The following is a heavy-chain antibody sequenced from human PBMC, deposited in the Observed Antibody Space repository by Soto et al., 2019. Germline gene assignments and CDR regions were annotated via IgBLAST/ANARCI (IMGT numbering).Heavy chain of an antibody. Sequence: SXKVSFKASGYTXTGYYMDLVRQAPGQGLEWMGWINPNSGGKNYAQKFQGRVTMTRETSISTAYMEMSRLRSDDTAVYYCARSPPLRPPWPWGQGTLVTVS. D-gene: IGHD4-17*01. CDR1: GYTXTGYY. CDR3: ARSPPLRPPWP. V-gene: IGHV1-2*02. J-gene: IGHJ5*02. CDR2: INPNSGGK.